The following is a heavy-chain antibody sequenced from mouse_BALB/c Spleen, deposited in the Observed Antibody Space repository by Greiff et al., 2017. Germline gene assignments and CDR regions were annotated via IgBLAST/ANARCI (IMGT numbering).Heavy chain of an antibody. D-gene: IGHD2-3*01. Sequence: EVQLQQSGPELMKPGASVKISCKASGYSFTSYYMHWVKQSHGKSLEWIGRVNPNNGGTSYNQKFKGKAILTVDKSSSTAYMELRSLTSEDSAVYYCARGRNDGYFLFDYWGQGTTLTVSS. CDR3: ARGRNDGYFLFDY. CDR2: VNPNNGGT. J-gene: IGHJ2*01. CDR1: GYSFTSYY. V-gene: IGHV1-26*01.